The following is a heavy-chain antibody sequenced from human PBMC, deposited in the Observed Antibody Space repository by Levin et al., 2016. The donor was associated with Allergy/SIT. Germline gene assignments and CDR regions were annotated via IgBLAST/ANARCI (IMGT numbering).Heavy chain of an antibody. CDR3: ARDRGKTYYYGSEQYYYYYYGMDV. V-gene: IGHV4-59*01. J-gene: IGHJ6*02. D-gene: IGHD3-10*01. CDR2: IYYSGST. Sequence: WIRQPPGKGLEWIGYIYYSGSTNYNPSLKSRVTISVDTSKNQFSLKLSSVTAADTAVYYCARDRGKTYYYGSEQYYYYYYGMDVWGQGTTVTVSS.